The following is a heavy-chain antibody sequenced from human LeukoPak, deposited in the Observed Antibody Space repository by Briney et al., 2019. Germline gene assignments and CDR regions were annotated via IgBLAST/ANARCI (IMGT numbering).Heavy chain of an antibody. D-gene: IGHD6-19*01. CDR3: ARARRAVAAYYYYYMDV. CDR1: GFTFSSSG. CDR2: IKQDGSEK. J-gene: IGHJ6*03. V-gene: IGHV3-7*01. Sequence: PGGSLRLSCAASGFTFSSSGMSWVRQAPGKGLEWVANIKQDGSEKYYVDSVKGRFTISRDNAKNSLYLQMNSLRAEDTAVYYCARARRAVAAYYYYYMDVWGKGTTVTISS.